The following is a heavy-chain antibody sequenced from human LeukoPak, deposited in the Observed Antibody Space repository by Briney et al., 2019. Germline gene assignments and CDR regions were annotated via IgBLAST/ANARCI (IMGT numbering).Heavy chain of an antibody. CDR2: ISTSSSYI. V-gene: IGHV3-21*01. Sequence: GGSLRLSCAASGFTFSSYSMNWARQAPGKGLEWVSSISTSSSYIYYADSVKGRFTISRDNSKNTLYLKMNSLRAEDTAVYYCAKGHGWEASYYYYYMDVWGKGTTVTISS. J-gene: IGHJ6*03. CDR1: GFTFSSYS. D-gene: IGHD1-26*01. CDR3: AKGHGWEASYYYYYMDV.